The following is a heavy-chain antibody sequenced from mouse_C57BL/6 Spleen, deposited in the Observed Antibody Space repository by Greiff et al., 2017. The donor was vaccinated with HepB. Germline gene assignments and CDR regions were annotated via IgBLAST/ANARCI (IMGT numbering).Heavy chain of an antibody. CDR3: DRNWNSFYAMDY. CDR2: IWSGGST. Sequence: VQRVESGPGLVQPSQSLSITCTVSGFSLTSYGVHWVRQSPGKGLEWLGVIWSGGSTDYNAAFISRLSISKDKSKSQVFFKMNSLQGDDTDIYYSDRNWNSFYAMDYWGQGTSVTVSS. CDR1: GFSLTSYG. J-gene: IGHJ4*01. V-gene: IGHV2-2*01. D-gene: IGHD1-1*01.